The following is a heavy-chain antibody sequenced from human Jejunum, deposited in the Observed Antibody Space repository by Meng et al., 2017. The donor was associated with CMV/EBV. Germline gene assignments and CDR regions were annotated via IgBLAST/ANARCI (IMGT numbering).Heavy chain of an antibody. CDR2: INTGNGNT. V-gene: IGHV1-3*04. J-gene: IGHJ1*01. D-gene: IGHD3-22*01. Sequence: SCKASGYTFINYAIHWVRQAPGQSLEWVGWINTGNGNTKDSQKFQGRVTSSRDTSANTAYMELSSLRSEDTAVYYCAIDINTYYYKYWGQGTLVTVSS. CDR3: AIDINTYYYKY. CDR1: GYTFINYA.